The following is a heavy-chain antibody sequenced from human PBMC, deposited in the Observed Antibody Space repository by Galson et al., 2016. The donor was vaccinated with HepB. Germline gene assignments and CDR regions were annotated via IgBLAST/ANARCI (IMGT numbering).Heavy chain of an antibody. CDR3: AKRGDMYYYGMDV. CDR2: VSGGEGRT. V-gene: IGHV3-23*01. CDR1: GFTFSIYA. J-gene: IGHJ6*02. Sequence: SLRLSCAASGFTFSIYAMDWVRQAPGKGLEWVSSVSGGEGRTFYADSVKGRFTISRDKSQDTLHLQMNGLRAEDTAVYYCAKRGDMYYYGMDVWGQGTTVTVSS. D-gene: IGHD2-21*02.